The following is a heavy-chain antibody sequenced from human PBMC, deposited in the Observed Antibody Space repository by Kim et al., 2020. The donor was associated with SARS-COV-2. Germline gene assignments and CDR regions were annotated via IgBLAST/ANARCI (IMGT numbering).Heavy chain of an antibody. Sequence: SVKVSCKASGGTFSSYAISWVPQAPGQGLEWMGGIIPIFGTANYAQKFQGRVTITADESTSTAYMELSSLRSEDTAVYYCARGGQQIYYYYGMDVWGQGTTVTVSS. D-gene: IGHD6-13*01. CDR2: IIPIFGTA. CDR1: GGTFSSYA. J-gene: IGHJ6*02. V-gene: IGHV1-69*13. CDR3: ARGGQQIYYYYGMDV.